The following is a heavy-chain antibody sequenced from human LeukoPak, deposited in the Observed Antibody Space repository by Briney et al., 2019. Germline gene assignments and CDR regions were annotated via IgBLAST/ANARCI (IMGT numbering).Heavy chain of an antibody. V-gene: IGHV5-51*01. CDR1: GYSFTSYW. D-gene: IGHD3-3*01. CDR2: IYPGDSDT. J-gene: IGHJ3*02. CDR3: ARPTYYDFWSGYYDRDVDAFDI. Sequence: GESLQISCKGSGYSFTSYWIGWVRQMPGKGLEWMRIIYPGDSDTRYSPSFQGQVTISADKSISTAYLQWSSLKASDTAMYYCARPTYYDFWSGYYDRDVDAFDIWGQGTMVTVSS.